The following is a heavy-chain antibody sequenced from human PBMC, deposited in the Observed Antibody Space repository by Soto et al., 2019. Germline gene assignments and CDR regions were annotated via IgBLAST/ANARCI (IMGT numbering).Heavy chain of an antibody. CDR2: INPNSGGT. D-gene: IGHD1-26*01. CDR3: ARAGVGANYYGMDV. Sequence: ASVKVSCKASGYTFTSYGISWLRQAPGQGLEWMGWINPNSGGTNYAQKFQGWVTMTRDTSISTAYMELSRLRSDDTAVYYCARAGVGANYYGMDVWGQGTTVTVSS. V-gene: IGHV1-2*04. CDR1: GYTFTSYG. J-gene: IGHJ6*02.